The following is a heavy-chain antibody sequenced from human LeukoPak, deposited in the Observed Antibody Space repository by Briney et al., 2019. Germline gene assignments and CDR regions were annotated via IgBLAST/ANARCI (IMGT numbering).Heavy chain of an antibody. CDR2: IRSKAYGGTT. J-gene: IGHJ5*02. D-gene: IGHD3-22*01. V-gene: IGHV3-49*04. Sequence: GGSLRLSCTASGFTFGDYAMSWVRQAPGKGLEWVGFIRSKAYGGTTEYAASVKGRFTISRDDSKSIAYLQMNSLKTEDTAVCYCTRVRYDSSGYYFDPWGQGTLVTVSS. CDR3: TRVRYDSSGYYFDP. CDR1: GFTFGDYA.